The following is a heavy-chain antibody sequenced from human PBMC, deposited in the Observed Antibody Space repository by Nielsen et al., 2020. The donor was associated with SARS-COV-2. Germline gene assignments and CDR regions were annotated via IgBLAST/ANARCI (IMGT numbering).Heavy chain of an antibody. J-gene: IGHJ6*02. Sequence: GESLKISCAASGFTFDDYGMSWVRQAPGKGLEWVSGINWNGGSTGYADSVKGRFTISRDNAKNSLYLQMNSLRAEDTALYYCAKDSWLLWFGELYNGMDVWGQGTTVTVSS. CDR2: INWNGGST. D-gene: IGHD3-10*01. CDR1: GFTFDDYG. V-gene: IGHV3-20*04. CDR3: AKDSWLLWFGELYNGMDV.